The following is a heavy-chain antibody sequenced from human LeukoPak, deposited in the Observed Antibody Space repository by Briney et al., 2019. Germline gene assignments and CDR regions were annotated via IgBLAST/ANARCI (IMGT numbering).Heavy chain of an antibody. Sequence: PGGSLRLSCAASGFTFSSYGMHWVRQAPGKGLEWVAVISYDGSNKYYADSVKGRFTISRDNSKNTLYLQMNSLRAEDTAVNYCAKIELLWFGEDYYYSMDVWGKGTTVTVSS. CDR2: ISYDGSNK. J-gene: IGHJ6*04. CDR1: GFTFSSYG. V-gene: IGHV3-30*18. CDR3: AKIELLWFGEDYYYSMDV. D-gene: IGHD3-10*01.